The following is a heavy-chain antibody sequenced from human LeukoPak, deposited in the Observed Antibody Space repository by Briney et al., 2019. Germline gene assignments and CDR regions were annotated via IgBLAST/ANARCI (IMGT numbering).Heavy chain of an antibody. J-gene: IGHJ4*02. CDR2: IYYSGST. V-gene: IGHV4-30-4*01. CDR3: ARDDYGGVFDY. CDR1: GGSISSGDYY. D-gene: IGHD4-23*01. Sequence: SETLSLTCAVSGGSISSGDYYWSWIRQPPGKGLEWIGYIYYSGSTYYNPSLKSRVTISVDTSKNQFSLKLSSVTAADTAVYYCARDDYGGVFDYWGQGTLVTVSS.